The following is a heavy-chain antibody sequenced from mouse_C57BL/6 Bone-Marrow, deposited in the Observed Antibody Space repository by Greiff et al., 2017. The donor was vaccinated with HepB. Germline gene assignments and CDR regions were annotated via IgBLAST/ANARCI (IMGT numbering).Heavy chain of an antibody. V-gene: IGHV1-55*01. Sequence: QVQLQQPGAELVKPGASVKMSCKASGYTFTSYWITWVKQRPGQGLEWIGDIYPVSGSTNYNEKFKSKATLTVDTSSSTAYMQLSSLTSEYSAVYYCARWEGYYDYAMDYWGQGTSVTVSS. CDR3: ARWEGYYDYAMDY. CDR1: GYTFTSYW. D-gene: IGHD2-3*01. CDR2: IYPVSGST. J-gene: IGHJ4*01.